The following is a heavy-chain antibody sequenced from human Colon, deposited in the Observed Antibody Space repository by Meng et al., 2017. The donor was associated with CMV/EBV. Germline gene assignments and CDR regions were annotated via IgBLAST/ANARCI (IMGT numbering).Heavy chain of an antibody. D-gene: IGHD1-26*01. V-gene: IGHV3-74*01. CDR3: ARGVGESLGWEMGY. CDR1: GLTFTNYW. J-gene: IGHJ4*02. Sequence: EVHLVESGGGLVQPGGSLRLSCGASGLTFTNYWMHWVRQGPGKGPVWVSRISSDGGTTSYAESVKGRFTISRDNAKKTLYLQMNSLRVEDTGVYYCARGVGESLGWEMGYWGQGTLVTVSS. CDR2: ISSDGGTT.